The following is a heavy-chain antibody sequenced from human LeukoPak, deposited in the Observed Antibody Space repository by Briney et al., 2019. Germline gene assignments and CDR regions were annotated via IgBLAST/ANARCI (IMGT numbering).Heavy chain of an antibody. CDR1: GFTFSSYS. CDR2: ISSSSSYI. V-gene: IGHV3-21*01. Sequence: GGCLRLACAASGFTFSSYSMNWVRQAPGKGLEWVSSISSSSSYIYYADSVKGRFTISRDNAKNSLYLQMNSLRAEDTAVYYCAREGVVVPAAPLDYWGQGTLVTVSS. J-gene: IGHJ4*02. CDR3: AREGVVVPAAPLDY. D-gene: IGHD2-2*01.